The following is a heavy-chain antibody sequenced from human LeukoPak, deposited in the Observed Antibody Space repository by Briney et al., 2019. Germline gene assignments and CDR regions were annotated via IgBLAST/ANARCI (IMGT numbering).Heavy chain of an antibody. D-gene: IGHD5-24*01. V-gene: IGHV1-69*04. CDR2: IIPILGIA. CDR1: GCTFSSYA. Sequence: ASVKVSCKASGCTFSSYAISWVRQAPGQGLEWMGRIIPILGIANYAQKFQGRVTITADKSTSTAYMELSSLRSEDTAVYYCASELMSRDGYSAFDYWGQGTLVTVSS. CDR3: ASELMSRDGYSAFDY. J-gene: IGHJ4*02.